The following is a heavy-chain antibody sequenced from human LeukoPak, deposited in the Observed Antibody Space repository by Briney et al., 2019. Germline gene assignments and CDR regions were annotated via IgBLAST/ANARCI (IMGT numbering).Heavy chain of an antibody. V-gene: IGHV3-48*04. J-gene: IGHJ4*02. Sequence: GGSLRLSCAASGFSFSNCSMNWVRQAPGQGLEWISYISTSGSTVYYADSVRGRFTISRDNAKNLLCLQMNSLRVEDTAAYYCASLSHGSGSNWGQGTLVTVSS. CDR2: ISTSGSTV. CDR3: ASLSHGSGSN. D-gene: IGHD3-10*01. CDR1: GFSFSNCS.